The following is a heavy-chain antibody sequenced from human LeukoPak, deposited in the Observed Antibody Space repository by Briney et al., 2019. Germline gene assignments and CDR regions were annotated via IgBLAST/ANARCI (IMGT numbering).Heavy chain of an antibody. CDR2: INPNSGGT. Sequence: ASVKVSCKASGYTFTGYYMHWVRQAPGQGLEWMGWINPNSGGTNYAQKFQGRVTMTRDTSISTAYMGLSRLRSDDTAVYYCARDRNDFYYYYYMDVWGKGTTVTVSS. CDR1: GYTFTGYY. CDR3: ARDRNDFYYYYYMDV. V-gene: IGHV1-2*02. D-gene: IGHD3-3*01. J-gene: IGHJ6*03.